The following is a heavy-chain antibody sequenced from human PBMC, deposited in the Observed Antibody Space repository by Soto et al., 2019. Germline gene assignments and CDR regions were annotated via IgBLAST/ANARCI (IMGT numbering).Heavy chain of an antibody. Sequence: SETLSLTCSVSGGDISGYRWSWIRQPPGKGLEWIGYIYDSGSTNYNPSLKSRVTVSLDTSKNQFSLELSSVTAADTAVYYCARVAYGDYENWFDPWGQGTLVTVS. CDR3: ARVAYGDYENWFDP. V-gene: IGHV4-59*01. J-gene: IGHJ5*02. CDR2: IYDSGST. D-gene: IGHD4-17*01. CDR1: GGDISGYR.